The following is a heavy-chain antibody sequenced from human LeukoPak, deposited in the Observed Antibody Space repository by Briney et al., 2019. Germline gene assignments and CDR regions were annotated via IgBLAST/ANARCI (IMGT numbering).Heavy chain of an antibody. D-gene: IGHD3-3*01. V-gene: IGHV3-48*01. Sequence: PGGSLRLSCAASGFTFSYYSMTWVRQAPGKGLEWVSYIDSSSATTYYADSVKGRFIISRDNAKNSLFLQINSLGAEDTAVYYCAGSTVWRGIFQYWGQGTLVTVSS. CDR2: IDSSSATT. J-gene: IGHJ1*01. CDR3: AGSTVWRGIFQY. CDR1: GFTFSYYS.